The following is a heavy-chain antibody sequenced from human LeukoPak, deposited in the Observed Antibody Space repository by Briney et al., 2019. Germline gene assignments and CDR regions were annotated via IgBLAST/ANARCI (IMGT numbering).Heavy chain of an antibody. CDR2: ISGSGGST. V-gene: IGHV3-23*01. D-gene: IGHD6-13*01. CDR1: GFTFSSYA. CDR3: AKGVGIAAADHTGGTFDY. Sequence: PGGSLRLSCAASGFTFSSYAMHWVRQAPGKGLEWVSAISGSGGSTYYADSVKGRFTISGDNSKNTLYLQMNSLRAEDTAVYYCAKGVGIAAADHTGGTFDYWGQGTLVTVSS. J-gene: IGHJ4*02.